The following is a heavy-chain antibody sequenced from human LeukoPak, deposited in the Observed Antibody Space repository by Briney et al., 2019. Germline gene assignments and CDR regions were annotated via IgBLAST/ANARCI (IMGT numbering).Heavy chain of an antibody. CDR3: ARVGYDYVWGSFRHDAFDI. CDR2: INPNSGGT. Sequence: ASVKDSCKASGYTFTGYYMHWVRQAPGQGLAWMGWINPNSGGTNYAQKFQGRVTMTRDTSISTAYMELSRLRSDDTAVYYCARVGYDYVWGSFRHDAFDIWGQGTMVTVSS. D-gene: IGHD3-16*01. V-gene: IGHV1-2*02. J-gene: IGHJ3*02. CDR1: GYTFTGYY.